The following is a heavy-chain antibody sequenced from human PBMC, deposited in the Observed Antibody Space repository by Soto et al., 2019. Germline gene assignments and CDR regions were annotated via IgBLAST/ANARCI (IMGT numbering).Heavy chain of an antibody. CDR2: INHSGST. CDR3: ARSGNLWELLGWFDP. D-gene: IGHD1-26*01. J-gene: IGHJ5*02. Sequence: SETLSLTCAVYGGSLSGYYWSWIRQPPGKGLEWIGEINHSGSTNYNPSLKSRVTISVDTSKNQFSLKLSSVTAADTAVYYCARSGNLWELLGWFDPWGQGTLVTVSS. CDR1: GGSLSGYY. V-gene: IGHV4-34*01.